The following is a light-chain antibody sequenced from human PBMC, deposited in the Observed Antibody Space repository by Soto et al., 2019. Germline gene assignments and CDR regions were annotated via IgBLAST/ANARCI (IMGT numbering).Light chain of an antibody. CDR1: QSVAANY. CDR3: QQYNNWPRT. CDR2: GAS. Sequence: EVVLTQSPGTLSLSPGERATLSCRASQSVAANYLAWYQQKRGQAPRLLIYGASSRATGIPDRFSGSGSGTEFTLTISSLQSEDFAVYYCQQYNNWPRTFGQGTKVDIK. J-gene: IGKJ1*01. V-gene: IGKV3D-15*01.